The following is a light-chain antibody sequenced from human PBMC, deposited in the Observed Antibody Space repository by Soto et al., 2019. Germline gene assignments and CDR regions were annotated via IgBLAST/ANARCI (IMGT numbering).Light chain of an antibody. V-gene: IGKV3-11*01. CDR1: QSVENY. CDR3: QHRRSWPHT. CDR2: DAS. Sequence: EVVLTQSPATLSLSPGERATLSCRASQSVENYLAWYQQKPGQAPRLLIYDASKRATGVPARFSGSGSGTDFTLTISSLEPEDFAVYYCQHRRSWPHTLGGGTKVDIK. J-gene: IGKJ4*01.